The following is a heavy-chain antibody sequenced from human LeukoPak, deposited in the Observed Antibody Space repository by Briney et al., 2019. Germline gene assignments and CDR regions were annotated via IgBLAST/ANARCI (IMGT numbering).Heavy chain of an antibody. V-gene: IGHV4-30-2*05. CDR2: IYHSGST. CDR3: ARSNGFSEYYGSGNSMDY. J-gene: IGHJ4*02. Sequence: PSETLSLTCTVSGGSISSGGYYWSWIRQPPGKGLEWIGYIYHSGSTNYNPSLKSRVTISVDTSKNQFSLKLSSVTAADTAVYSCARSNGFSEYYGSGNSMDYWGQGTLVTVSS. CDR1: GGSISSGGYY. D-gene: IGHD3-10*01.